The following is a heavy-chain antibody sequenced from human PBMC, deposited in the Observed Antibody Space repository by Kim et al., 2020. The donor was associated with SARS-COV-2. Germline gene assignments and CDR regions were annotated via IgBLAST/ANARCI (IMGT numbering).Heavy chain of an antibody. V-gene: IGHV5-51*01. J-gene: IGHJ4*02. D-gene: IGHD4-17*01. CDR1: GYSFTSFW. CDR3: ARGIDYGGNSFYFDH. CDR2: IYPGDSDT. Sequence: GESLKISCKGFGYSFTSFWIGWVRQMPGKGLEWMGIIYPGDSDTRYSPSFQGQVTISADKSISTAYLQWSSLKASDTAMYNCARGIDYGGNSFYFDHWGQGSLVTVSS.